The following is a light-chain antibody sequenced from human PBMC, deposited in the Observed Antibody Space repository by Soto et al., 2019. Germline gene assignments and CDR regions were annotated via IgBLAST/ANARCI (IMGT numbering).Light chain of an antibody. CDR3: SSYTSSSTYV. Sequence: SVLTQPASVSGSPGHSITVSCTGASSDVGGYNYVSWYQQHPGKAPRLMIYDVSNRPSGVPNRFSGSKSGNTASLTISGLQAEDEADYYRSSYTSSSTYVFGTGTKVTVL. J-gene: IGLJ1*01. V-gene: IGLV2-14*01. CDR2: DVS. CDR1: SSDVGGYNY.